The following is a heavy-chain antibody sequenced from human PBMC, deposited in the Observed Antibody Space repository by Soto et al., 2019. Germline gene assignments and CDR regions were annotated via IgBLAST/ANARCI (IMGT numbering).Heavy chain of an antibody. CDR1: GFTFSNYG. Sequence: PGGSLRLSCAASGFTFSNYGMNWARQAPGRGLEWVTHINAPGETKSYSDSVKGRFTISRDDAKNSLYLQMNSLTADDTAIYYCARDPDGLNDFEYWGQGTLVPVSS. V-gene: IGHV3-48*04. J-gene: IGHJ4*02. CDR3: ARDPDGLNDFEY. CDR2: INAPGETK.